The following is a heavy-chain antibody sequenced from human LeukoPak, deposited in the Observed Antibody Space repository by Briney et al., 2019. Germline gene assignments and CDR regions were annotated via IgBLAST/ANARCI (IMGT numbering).Heavy chain of an antibody. Sequence: GGSLRLSCAASGFTFSSYAMHWVRQAPGKGLEWVAVISYDGSNKYYADSVKGRFTISRDNSKNTLYLQMNSLRAEDTAVYYCARDPPWGGYGDPAFQHWGQGTLVTVSS. V-gene: IGHV3-30-3*01. CDR3: ARDPPWGGYGDPAFQH. D-gene: IGHD4-17*01. CDR2: ISYDGSNK. CDR1: GFTFSSYA. J-gene: IGHJ1*01.